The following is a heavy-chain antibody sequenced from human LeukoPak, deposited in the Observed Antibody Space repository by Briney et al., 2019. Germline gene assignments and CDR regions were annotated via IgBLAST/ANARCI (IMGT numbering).Heavy chain of an antibody. D-gene: IGHD6-19*01. Sequence: GASVKVSCKASGYTFTSYYMHWVRQAPGQGLEWMGIINPSGGSTSYAQKFQGRITMTRDMSTSTVYMELSSLRSEDTAVYYCARVSAVAGQGENAFDIWGQGTMVTVSS. CDR1: GYTFTSYY. V-gene: IGHV1-46*01. CDR2: INPSGGST. CDR3: ARVSAVAGQGENAFDI. J-gene: IGHJ3*02.